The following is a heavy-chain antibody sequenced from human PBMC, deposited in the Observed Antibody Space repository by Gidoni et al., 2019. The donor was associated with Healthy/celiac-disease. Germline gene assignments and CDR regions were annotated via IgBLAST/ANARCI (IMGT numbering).Heavy chain of an antibody. CDR2: IWYDGSTK. Sequence: LEWVAVIWYDGSTKYYADSVKGRFTISRDNSKNTLYLQMNSLRAEDTAVYYCARGRKWELLGAIDYWGQGTLVTVSS. CDR3: ARGRKWELLGAIDY. D-gene: IGHD1-26*01. J-gene: IGHJ4*02. V-gene: IGHV3-33*01.